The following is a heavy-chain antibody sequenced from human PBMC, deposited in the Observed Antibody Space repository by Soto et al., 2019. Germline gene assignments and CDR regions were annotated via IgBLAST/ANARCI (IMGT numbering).Heavy chain of an antibody. CDR2: MNPNSGNT. J-gene: IGHJ4*02. Sequence: ASVKVSCKASGYTFTSYDINWVRQATGQGLEWMGWMNPNSGNTDYAQKFQGRVTITRNTSISTAYMELSSLRSEDTAVYYCATNSGYDGTNSIDEWGQGTLVTVSS. CDR3: ATNSGYDGTNSIDE. V-gene: IGHV1-8*01. CDR1: GYTFTSYD. D-gene: IGHD5-12*01.